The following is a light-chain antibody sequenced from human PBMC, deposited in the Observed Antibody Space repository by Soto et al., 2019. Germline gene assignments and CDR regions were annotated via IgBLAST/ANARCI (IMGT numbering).Light chain of an antibody. CDR3: QQYYSYPPWT. CDR2: AAS. V-gene: IGKV1-8*01. J-gene: IGKJ1*01. Sequence: AILITHSPSSFSASTGCIFTITFRSSQGISSYLAWYQQKPGKAPKLLIYAASTLQSGVPSRFSGSGSGTDFTLTISCLQSEDFATYYCQQYYSYPPWTFGQGTKVDIK. CDR1: QGISSY.